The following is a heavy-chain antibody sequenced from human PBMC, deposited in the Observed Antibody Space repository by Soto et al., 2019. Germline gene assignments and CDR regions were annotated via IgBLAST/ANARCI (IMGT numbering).Heavy chain of an antibody. J-gene: IGHJ3*02. CDR1: GYTFTSYA. D-gene: IGHD6-19*01. Sequence: QVQLVQSGAEVKKPGASVKVSCKASGYTFTSYAMHWVRQAPGQRLEWMGWINAGNGNTKYSQKFQGRVTITRDTSASTAYMELSSLRSEDTAVYYCASARAVAGPNRLGAFDIWGQGTMVTVSS. CDR2: INAGNGNT. CDR3: ASARAVAGPNRLGAFDI. V-gene: IGHV1-3*01.